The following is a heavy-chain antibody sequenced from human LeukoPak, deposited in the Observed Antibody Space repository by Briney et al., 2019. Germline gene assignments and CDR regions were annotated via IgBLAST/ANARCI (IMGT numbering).Heavy chain of an antibody. CDR3: ARSTGGSYLGVFDY. J-gene: IGHJ4*02. Sequence: GGSLRLSCAASGFTFSSYAMHWVRQAPGKGLEWVAVISYDGSNKYYADSVKGRFTISRDNSKNTLYLQMNSLRAEDTAVYYCARSTGGSYLGVFDYWGQGTLVTVSS. V-gene: IGHV3-30-3*01. CDR1: GFTFSSYA. D-gene: IGHD1-26*01. CDR2: ISYDGSNK.